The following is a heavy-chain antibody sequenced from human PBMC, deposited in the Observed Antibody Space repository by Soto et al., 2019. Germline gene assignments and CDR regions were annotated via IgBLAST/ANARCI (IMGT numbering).Heavy chain of an antibody. Sequence: TLDLTCTVPGNSLNSPSYSWGCIRQPPGKGLEWIGGIYYSGGTNYNPSLKSRVTISVDTSKNQFSLKLSSVTAADTAVYYCARRAVGATSFVFDIWGQGTMVT. CDR2: IYYSGGT. V-gene: IGHV4-39*07. CDR3: ARRAVGATSFVFDI. J-gene: IGHJ3*02. D-gene: IGHD1-26*01. CDR1: GNSLNSPSYS.